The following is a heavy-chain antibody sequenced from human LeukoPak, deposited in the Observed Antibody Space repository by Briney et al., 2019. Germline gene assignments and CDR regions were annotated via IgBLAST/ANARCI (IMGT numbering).Heavy chain of an antibody. CDR1: GDSISNSY. D-gene: IGHD3-22*01. J-gene: IGHJ4*02. CDR3: ARYYYDSNGYYYYFDY. V-gene: IGHV4-59*01. Sequence: SETLSLTCTVSGDSISNSYWSWIRQPPGKGLEWIGYIYNTGSTNYNPSLKSRVTISVDTSKNQFSLKLSSVTAADTAVYYCARYYYDSNGYYYYFDYWGQGTLVTVSS. CDR2: IYNTGST.